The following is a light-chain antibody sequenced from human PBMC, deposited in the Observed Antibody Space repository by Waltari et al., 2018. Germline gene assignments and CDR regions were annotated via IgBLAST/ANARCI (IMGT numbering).Light chain of an antibody. J-gene: IGKJ2*01. CDR2: GAS. V-gene: IGKV3-20*01. CDR1: QSVSSNY. Sequence: EIVLTQSPGTLSLSPGDRATLSCRASQSVSSNYLAWYQQKPGQAPRVLIYGASSRAAGVPDRFSGSGSGTDFTLTISRLEPEDFAVYYCQQYGSSLPVGYIFGQGTKLEIK. CDR3: QQYGSSLPVGYI.